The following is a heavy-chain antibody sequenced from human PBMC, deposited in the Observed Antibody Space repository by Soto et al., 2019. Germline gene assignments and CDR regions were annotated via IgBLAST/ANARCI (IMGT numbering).Heavy chain of an antibody. CDR3: AFNFDY. CDR1: GGSFSGYY. CDR2: INHSGST. V-gene: IGHV4-34*01. J-gene: IGHJ4*02. Sequence: SETLSLTCAVYGGSFSGYYWSWIRQPPGKGLEWIGEINHSGSTNYNPSLKSRVTISVDTSKNQFSLKLSSVTAADTAVYYCAFNFDYWGQGTLVTVSS.